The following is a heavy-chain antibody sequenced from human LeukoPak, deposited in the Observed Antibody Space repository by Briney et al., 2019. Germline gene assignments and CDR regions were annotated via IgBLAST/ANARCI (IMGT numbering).Heavy chain of an antibody. Sequence: HPGRSLRLSCAASGFTFSSYAMHWVRQAPGKGLEWVAVISYDGSNKYYADSVKGRFTISRDNSKNTLYLEMNSLRAEDTAVYYCARDGVGATHPARSAFDIWGQGTMVTVSS. V-gene: IGHV3-30-3*01. CDR2: ISYDGSNK. CDR1: GFTFSSYA. D-gene: IGHD1-26*01. CDR3: ARDGVGATHPARSAFDI. J-gene: IGHJ3*02.